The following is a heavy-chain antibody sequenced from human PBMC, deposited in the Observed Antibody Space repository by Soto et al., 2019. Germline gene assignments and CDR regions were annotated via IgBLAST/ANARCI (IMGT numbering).Heavy chain of an antibody. Sequence: SETLSLTCTVSGGSISSYYWSWIRQPPGKGLEWIGYMYNTGSTIYNPSLKSRVTISVDTSKNQFSLKLNSVTAADTAVYYCARLVACNDGSCKFDPRGQGTLVTVSS. J-gene: IGHJ5*02. CDR2: MYNTGST. CDR1: GGSISSYY. V-gene: IGHV4-59*01. D-gene: IGHD1-26*01. CDR3: ARLVACNDGSCKFDP.